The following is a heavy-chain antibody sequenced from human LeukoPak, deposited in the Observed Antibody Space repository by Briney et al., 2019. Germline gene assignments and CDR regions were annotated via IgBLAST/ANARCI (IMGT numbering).Heavy chain of an antibody. Sequence: PGGSLRLSCAASGFTFSSYSMNWVRQAPGKGLEWVSSISSSSSYIYYADSVKGRFTISRDNAQNSLYLQMNSPRAEDTAVYYCARVLYYDSSGYIYWGQGTLVTASS. V-gene: IGHV3-21*01. D-gene: IGHD3-22*01. CDR2: ISSSSSYI. J-gene: IGHJ4*02. CDR3: ARVLYYDSSGYIY. CDR1: GFTFSSYS.